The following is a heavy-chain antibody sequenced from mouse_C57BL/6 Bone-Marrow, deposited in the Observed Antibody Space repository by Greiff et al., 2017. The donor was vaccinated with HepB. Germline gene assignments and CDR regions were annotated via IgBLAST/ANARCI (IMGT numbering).Heavy chain of an antibody. CDR3: ASPYGYDAAY. V-gene: IGHV5-4*03. D-gene: IGHD2-2*01. CDR2: ISDGGSYT. CDR1: GFTFSSYA. J-gene: IGHJ3*01. Sequence: EVMLVESGGGLVKPGGSLKLSCAASGFTFSSYAMSWVRQTPEKRLEWVATISDGGSYTYYPDNVKGRFTISRDNAKNNLYLQMGHLKSEDTAMYYCASPYGYDAAYWGQGTLVTVSA.